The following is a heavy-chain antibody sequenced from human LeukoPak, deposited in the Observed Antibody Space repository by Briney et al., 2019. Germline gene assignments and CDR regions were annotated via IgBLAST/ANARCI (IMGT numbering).Heavy chain of an antibody. D-gene: IGHD6-19*01. CDR1: AFTFSDYY. CDR2: ISPTGGDI. V-gene: IGHV3-11*01. CDR3: VRVSDWAYYFDY. J-gene: IGHJ4*02. Sequence: TTGGSLRLSCAASAFTFSDYYMTWIRQAPGKGLEWVSCISPTGGDIYYSDSVKGRFTISRDSAKNSLYLQMNSLRAEDTALYYCVRVSDWAYYFDYWGQGSLVTVSS.